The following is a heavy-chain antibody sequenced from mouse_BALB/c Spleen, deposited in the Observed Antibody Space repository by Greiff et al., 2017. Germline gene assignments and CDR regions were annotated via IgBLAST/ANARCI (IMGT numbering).Heavy chain of an antibody. CDR2: INPSSGYT. V-gene: IGHV1-4*01. J-gene: IGHJ3*01. D-gene: IGHD1-1*02. CDR3: AREVAWFAY. Sequence: VKLQESGAELARPGASVKMSCKASGYTFTSYTMHWVKQRPGQGLEWIGYINPSSGYTNYNQKFKDKATLTADKSSSTAYMQLSSLTSEDSAVYYCAREVAWFAYWGQGTLVTVSA. CDR1: GYTFTSYT.